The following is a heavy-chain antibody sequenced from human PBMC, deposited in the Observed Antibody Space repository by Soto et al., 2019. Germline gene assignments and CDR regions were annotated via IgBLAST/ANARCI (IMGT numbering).Heavy chain of an antibody. J-gene: IGHJ3*02. CDR2: ISGSGGST. D-gene: IGHD5-18*01. Sequence: GGSLRLSCAASGFTFSSYAMSWVRQAPWKGLEWVSGISGSGGSTYCVDSVKGRFTISRDNSKNTLYLQMNSLRAEDTAVYYCAKDFGYNYGYDAFDIWGQGTMVTVSS. CDR3: AKDFGYNYGYDAFDI. CDR1: GFTFSSYA. V-gene: IGHV3-23*01.